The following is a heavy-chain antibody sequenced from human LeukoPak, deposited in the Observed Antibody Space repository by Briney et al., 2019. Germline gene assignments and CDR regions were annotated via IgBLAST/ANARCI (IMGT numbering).Heavy chain of an antibody. D-gene: IGHD3-9*01. CDR3: AKQDELRYFDWLSPGAFDI. J-gene: IGHJ3*02. CDR1: GFTFSSYA. CDR2: ISGSGGST. Sequence: GGSLRLSCAASGFTFSSYAMSWVRQAPGKGLEWVSAISGSGGSTYYADSVKGRFTISRDNSKNTLYLQMNSLRAEDTAVYYCAKQDELRYFDWLSPGAFDIWGQGTMDTVSS. V-gene: IGHV3-23*01.